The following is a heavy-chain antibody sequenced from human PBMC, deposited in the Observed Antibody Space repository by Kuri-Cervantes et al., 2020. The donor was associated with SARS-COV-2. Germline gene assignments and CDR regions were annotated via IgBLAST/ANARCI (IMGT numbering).Heavy chain of an antibody. Sequence: SVKVSCKASGGTFSSYAISWVRQAPGQGLEWMGGIIPILGIANYAQKFQGRVTITADKSTSTAYMELSSLRSEDTAVYYCARDGGDPGYDSSGYQGYGMDVWGQGTTVTVSS. CDR2: IIPILGIA. J-gene: IGHJ6*02. V-gene: IGHV1-69*10. CDR1: GGTFSSYA. CDR3: ARDGGDPGYDSSGYQGYGMDV. D-gene: IGHD3-22*01.